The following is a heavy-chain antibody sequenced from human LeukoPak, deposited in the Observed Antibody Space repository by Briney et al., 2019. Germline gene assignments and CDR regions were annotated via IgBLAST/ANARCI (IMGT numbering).Heavy chain of an antibody. V-gene: IGHV3-7*01. CDR3: ARDAFSRISVFGVVSDAFDI. J-gene: IGHJ3*02. CDR1: GFTFSSYW. CDR2: IKQDGGEK. D-gene: IGHD3-3*01. Sequence: QSGESLRLSCAASGFTFSSYWMSWVRQAPGKGPEWVANIKQDGGEKYYVDSVKGRFTISRDNAKNSLYPQMNSLRAEDTAVYYCARDAFSRISVFGVVSDAFDIWGQGTMVTVSS.